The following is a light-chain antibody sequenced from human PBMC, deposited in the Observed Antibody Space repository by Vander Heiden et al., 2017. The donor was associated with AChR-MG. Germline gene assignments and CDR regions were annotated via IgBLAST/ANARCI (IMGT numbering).Light chain of an antibody. CDR1: QSVSPNPNNKNY. CDR2: WAS. CDR3: QQEYSRPPT. Sequence: DSVTTQSPDSLASSLGERPPSNLESNQSVSPNPNNKNYLGWYHQKPGQPAKLLMYWASTRVSGVPDRFSGSGSGTDFTLTISSLQAEDVAVSYCQQEYSRPPTFGQGTKLEIK. V-gene: IGKV4-1*01. J-gene: IGKJ2*01.